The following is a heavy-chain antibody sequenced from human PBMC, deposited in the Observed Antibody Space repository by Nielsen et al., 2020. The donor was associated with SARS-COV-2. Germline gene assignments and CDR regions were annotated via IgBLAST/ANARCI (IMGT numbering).Heavy chain of an antibody. CDR1: GGSISSSSYY. V-gene: IGHV4-39*07. J-gene: IGHJ6*03. Sequence: SETLSLTCTVSGGSISSSSYYWGWIRQPPGKGLEWIGSIYYSGSTNYNPSLKSRVTISVDTSKNQFSLKLSSVTAADTAVYYCARVRKNYYYYYMDVWGKGTTVTVSS. CDR3: ARVRKNYYYYYMDV. CDR2: IYYSGST.